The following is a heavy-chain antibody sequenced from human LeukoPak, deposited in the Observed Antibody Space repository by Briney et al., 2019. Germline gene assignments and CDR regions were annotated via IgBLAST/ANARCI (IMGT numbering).Heavy chain of an antibody. J-gene: IGHJ4*02. D-gene: IGHD5-24*01. V-gene: IGHV4-34*01. Sequence: SETLSLTCAVYGGSFSGYYWSWIRQPPGKGLEWIGETNHSGSTNYNPSLKSRVTISVDTSKNQFSLKLSSVTAADTAVYYCAASRDGYNPFDYWGQGTLVTVSS. CDR1: GGSFSGYY. CDR3: AASRDGYNPFDY. CDR2: TNHSGST.